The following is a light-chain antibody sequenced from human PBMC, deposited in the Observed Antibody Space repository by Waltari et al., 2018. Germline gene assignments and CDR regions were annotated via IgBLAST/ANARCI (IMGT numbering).Light chain of an antibody. V-gene: IGKV1-39*01. CDR3: QQSYSTPRT. J-gene: IGKJ4*01. Sequence: DIQMTQSPSSLSASVGDRVTITCRASQSISSYLNWYQQKPGKAPKLLIYAASSLQSGVPSRFSGSGSGTDFTLTISSLQPEDVATYYCQQSYSTPRTFGGGTKVEIK. CDR1: QSISSY. CDR2: AAS.